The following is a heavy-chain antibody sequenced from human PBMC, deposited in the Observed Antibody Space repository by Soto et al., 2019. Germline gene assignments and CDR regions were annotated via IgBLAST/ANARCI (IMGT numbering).Heavy chain of an antibody. Sequence: QVQLQESGPGLVKPSETLSLTCTVSGGSVSSGSYYWSWIRQPPGKGLEWIGYIYYSGSTNYNPSLKSRVTISVDTSKNQFSLKLSSVTAADTAVYYCARGGGVCSSTSCYSNYYGMDVWGQGTTVTVSS. CDR2: IYYSGST. CDR3: ARGGGVCSSTSCYSNYYGMDV. D-gene: IGHD2-2*02. CDR1: GGSVSSGSYY. J-gene: IGHJ6*02. V-gene: IGHV4-61*01.